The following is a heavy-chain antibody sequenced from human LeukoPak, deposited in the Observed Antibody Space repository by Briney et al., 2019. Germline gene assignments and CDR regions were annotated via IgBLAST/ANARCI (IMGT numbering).Heavy chain of an antibody. V-gene: IGHV1-2*02. CDR1: GYTFSDYY. D-gene: IGHD3-3*01. J-gene: IGHJ5*02. Sequence: GASVKVSCKASGYTFSDYYIHWVRQAPGQGLEWMGWINPNSGGTNYAQKFQGRVTMTRDTSISTAYMELSRLRSDDTAVYYCARGPHKRTYDRDNWFDPWGQGTLVTVSS. CDR3: ARGPHKRTYDRDNWFDP. CDR2: INPNSGGT.